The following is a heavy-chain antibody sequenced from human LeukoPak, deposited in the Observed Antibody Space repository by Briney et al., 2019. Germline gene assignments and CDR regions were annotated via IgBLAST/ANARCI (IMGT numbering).Heavy chain of an antibody. CDR3: AREVVAYFDY. D-gene: IGHD2-15*01. Sequence: GASVKVSCKASGYTFTTYFLHWVRQAPGQGLEWMGRIIPILGIANYAQKFQGRVTITADKSTSTAYMELSSLRSEDTAVYYCAREVVAYFDYWGQGTLVTVSS. J-gene: IGHJ4*02. CDR1: GYTFTTYF. V-gene: IGHV1-69*04. CDR2: IIPILGIA.